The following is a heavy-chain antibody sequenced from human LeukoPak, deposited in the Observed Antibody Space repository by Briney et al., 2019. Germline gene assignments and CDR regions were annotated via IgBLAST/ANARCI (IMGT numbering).Heavy chain of an antibody. D-gene: IGHD2-21*02. V-gene: IGHV3-33*01. CDR2: IWYDGSNK. CDR3: ATSAHIEVGTAPPPDY. CDR1: GFTFNRFG. Sequence: GGSLRLSYATSGFTFNRFGMHWVRQAPGKGLEWVAVIWYDGSNKDYADSVKGRFAISRDNSKNTLYLQMSGLRAEDTAVYYCATSAHIEVGTAPPPDYWGQGTLVTVTS. J-gene: IGHJ4*02.